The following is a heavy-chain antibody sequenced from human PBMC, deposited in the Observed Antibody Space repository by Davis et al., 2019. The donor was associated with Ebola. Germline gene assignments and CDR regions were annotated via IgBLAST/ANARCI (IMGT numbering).Heavy chain of an antibody. D-gene: IGHD3-16*02. V-gene: IGHV3-30*18. CDR3: AKDLWAHYDYVWGSYRPADY. CDR1: GFTFSSYG. CDR2: ISYDGSNK. J-gene: IGHJ4*02. Sequence: GESLKISCAASGFTFSSYGMHWVRQAPGKGLEWVAVISYDGSNKYYADSVKGRFTISRDNSKNTLYLQMNSLRAEDTAVYYCAKDLWAHYDYVWGSYRPADYWGQGTLVTVSS.